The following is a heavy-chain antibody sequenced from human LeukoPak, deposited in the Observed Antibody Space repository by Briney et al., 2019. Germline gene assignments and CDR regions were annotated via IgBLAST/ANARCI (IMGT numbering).Heavy chain of an antibody. CDR1: GGSFSGYY. CDR2: INHSGST. Sequence: PSETLSLTCAVYGGSFSGYYWSWIRQPPGKGLEWIGEINHSGSTNYNPSLKSRVTISVDTSKNQFSLKLSSVTAADTAVYYCAREVRPVLLWFGERIDYWGQGTLVTVSS. V-gene: IGHV4-34*01. CDR3: AREVRPVLLWFGERIDY. J-gene: IGHJ4*02. D-gene: IGHD3-10*01.